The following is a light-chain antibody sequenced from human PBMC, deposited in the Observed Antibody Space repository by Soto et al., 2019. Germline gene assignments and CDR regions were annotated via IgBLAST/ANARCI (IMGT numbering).Light chain of an antibody. CDR1: SSDIGSYNY. V-gene: IGLV2-14*01. CDR3: KSFTTSSTYV. Sequence: LTQPASVSGSPGQSIAISCIGTSSDIGSYNYVSWYQQHPGKAPKLMIYDVSNRPSGVSDRFSGSKSGNTASLTISGLQAEDEADYYCKSFTTSSTYVFGTGTKVTVL. J-gene: IGLJ1*01. CDR2: DVS.